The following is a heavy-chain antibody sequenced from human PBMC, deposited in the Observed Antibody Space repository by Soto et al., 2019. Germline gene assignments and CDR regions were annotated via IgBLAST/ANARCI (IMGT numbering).Heavy chain of an antibody. CDR2: ISYDGSNK. D-gene: IGHD3-22*01. Sequence: PGGSLRLSCAASGFTFSSYAMHWVRQAPGKGLEWVAVISYDGSNKYYADSVKGRFTISRDNSKNTLYLQMNSLRAEETAVYYCARDDYYDSSGYYFDYWGQGTLVTGSS. J-gene: IGHJ4*02. CDR1: GFTFSSYA. V-gene: IGHV3-30-3*01. CDR3: ARDDYYDSSGYYFDY.